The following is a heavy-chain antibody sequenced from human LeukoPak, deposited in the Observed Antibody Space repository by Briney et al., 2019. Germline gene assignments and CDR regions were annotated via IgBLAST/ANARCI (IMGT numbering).Heavy chain of an antibody. D-gene: IGHD2-15*01. J-gene: IGHJ3*02. V-gene: IGHV3-15*07. Sequence: PGGSLRLSCAVSGFTFSNAWMNWVRQAPGKGLEWVGRIKSKTDGGTTDYAAPVKGRFTISRDDSKNTLYLQMNSLKTEDTAVYYCTTVAEDCSGGSCYRGAFDIWGQGTMVTVSS. CDR1: GFTFSNAW. CDR3: TTVAEDCSGGSCYRGAFDI. CDR2: IKSKTDGGTT.